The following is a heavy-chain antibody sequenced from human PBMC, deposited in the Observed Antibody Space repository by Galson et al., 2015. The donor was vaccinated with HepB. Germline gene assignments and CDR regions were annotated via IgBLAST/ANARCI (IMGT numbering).Heavy chain of an antibody. CDR2: INPSGGST. Sequence: QSGAEVKKPGESLKISCKASGYTFTSYYMHWVRQAPGQGLEWMGIINPSGGSTSYAQKFQGRVTMTRDTSTSTVYMELSSLRSEDTAVYYCARGAGYGSGWYSPGSFDYWGQGTLVTVSS. V-gene: IGHV1-46*03. CDR3: ARGAGYGSGWYSPGSFDY. J-gene: IGHJ4*02. CDR1: GYTFTSYY. D-gene: IGHD6-19*01.